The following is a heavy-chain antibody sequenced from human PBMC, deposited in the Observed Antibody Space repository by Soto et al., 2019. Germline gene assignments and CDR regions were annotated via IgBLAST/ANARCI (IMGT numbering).Heavy chain of an antibody. CDR3: ASVNGAVGYYYYGMDV. J-gene: IGHJ6*02. CDR2: IYHSGST. D-gene: IGHD3-10*01. V-gene: IGHV4-38-2*01. Sequence: SETLSLTCAVSGYSISSGYYWGWLRQPPGKGLEWIGSIYHSGSTYYNPSLKSRVTISVDTSKNQFSLQLSSVTAADTAVYYCASVNGAVGYYYYGMDVWGQGTTVTVPS. CDR1: GYSISSGYY.